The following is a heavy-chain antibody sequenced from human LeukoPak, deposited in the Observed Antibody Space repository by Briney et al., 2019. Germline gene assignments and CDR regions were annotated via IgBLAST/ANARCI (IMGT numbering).Heavy chain of an antibody. D-gene: IGHD3-10*01. CDR1: GFTFSDYY. Sequence: GGSLRLSCAASGFTFSDYYMSWIRQAPGKGLQWVSYISSRGSTICYADSVRGRFTISRDNAKNSLYLQMNSLRAEDTAVYYCARDPLWFGELLFDSWGQGTLVTVSS. CDR3: ARDPLWFGELLFDS. V-gene: IGHV3-11*01. J-gene: IGHJ4*02. CDR2: ISSRGSTI.